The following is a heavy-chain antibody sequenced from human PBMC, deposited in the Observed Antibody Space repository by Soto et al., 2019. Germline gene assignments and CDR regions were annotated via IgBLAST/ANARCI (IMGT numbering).Heavy chain of an antibody. Sequence: ASVKVSCKASGYTFITYGVTWVRQAPGQGLEWMGWITPYNGKTHYAQKFQDRVTMTTDTAATTAYMELRSLTSDDSAMYFCARDTSHYFDHWGQGTLVTVSS. CDR3: ARDTSHYFDH. D-gene: IGHD2-2*01. CDR2: ITPYNGKT. J-gene: IGHJ4*02. V-gene: IGHV1-18*01. CDR1: GYTFITYG.